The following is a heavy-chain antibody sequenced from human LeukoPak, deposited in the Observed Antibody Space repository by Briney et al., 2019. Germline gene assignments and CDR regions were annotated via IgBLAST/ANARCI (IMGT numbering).Heavy chain of an antibody. Sequence: SQTLSLTCAISGDSVSGNSAAWNWIRQSPSRGLEWLGRTYYRSKWYNDYAVSVKSRITISPDTSKNQFSLQLNPVTPEDTAVYYCARGYCSSTSCHRLDVWGKGTTVTVSS. CDR1: GDSVSGNSAA. CDR3: ARGYCSSTSCHRLDV. CDR2: TYYRSKWYN. V-gene: IGHV6-1*01. D-gene: IGHD2-2*01. J-gene: IGHJ6*04.